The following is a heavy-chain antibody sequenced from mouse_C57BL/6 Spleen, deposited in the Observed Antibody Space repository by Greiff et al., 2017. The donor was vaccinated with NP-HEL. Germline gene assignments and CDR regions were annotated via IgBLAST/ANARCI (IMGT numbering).Heavy chain of an antibody. J-gene: IGHJ4*01. V-gene: IGHV2-5*01. CDR1: GFSLTSYG. Sequence: VQLQQSGPGLVQPSQSLSITCTVSGFSLTSYGVHWVRQSPGKGLEWLGVIWRGGSTDYNAAFMSRLSITKDNSKSQVFFKMNSLQADDTAIYYCAKSPSITTDAMDYWGQGTSVTVSS. D-gene: IGHD1-1*01. CDR2: IWRGGST. CDR3: AKSPSITTDAMDY.